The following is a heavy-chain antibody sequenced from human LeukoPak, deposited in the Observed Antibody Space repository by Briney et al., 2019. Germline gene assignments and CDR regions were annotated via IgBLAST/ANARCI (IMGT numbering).Heavy chain of an antibody. CDR2: INPNSGGT. D-gene: IGHD1-26*01. J-gene: IGHJ3*02. CDR3: AREGKVSGSRRAFDI. V-gene: IGHV1-2*02. Sequence: GASVKVSCKASGYTFTGYYMHWVRQAPGQGLEWMGWINPNSGGTNYAQKFQGRVTMTRDTSISTAYMELSRLRSDDTAVYYCAREGKVSGSRRAFDIWGQGTMVTVSS. CDR1: GYTFTGYY.